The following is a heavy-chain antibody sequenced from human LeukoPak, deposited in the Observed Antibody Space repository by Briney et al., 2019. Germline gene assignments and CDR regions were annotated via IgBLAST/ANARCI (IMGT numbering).Heavy chain of an antibody. Sequence: SETLSLTCTVSGASISSYYWSWIRQPPGKGLEWIGYIYYSGSTNYNPSLKSRVTMSVDTSKNQFSLNLSSVNAADTAVYYCARSPSTGPDYWGQGTLVTVSS. CDR3: ARSPSTGPDY. V-gene: IGHV4-59*08. CDR1: GASISSYY. J-gene: IGHJ4*02. D-gene: IGHD1-1*01. CDR2: IYYSGST.